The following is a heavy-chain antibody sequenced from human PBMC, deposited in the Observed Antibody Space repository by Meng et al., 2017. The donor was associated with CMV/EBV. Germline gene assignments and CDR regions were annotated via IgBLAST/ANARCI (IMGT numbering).Heavy chain of an antibody. V-gene: IGHV3-48*03. D-gene: IGHD3-9*01. Sequence: GESLKISCAASGFTFSSYEMNWVRQAPGKGLEWVSYISSSGSTIYHADSVKGRFTLSRDNAKNSLYLQMNSLRAEDTAVYYCAIQYYDILTGYYNVIGVFDYWGQGTLVTVSS. CDR1: GFTFSSYE. J-gene: IGHJ4*02. CDR3: AIQYYDILTGYYNVIGVFDY. CDR2: ISSSGSTI.